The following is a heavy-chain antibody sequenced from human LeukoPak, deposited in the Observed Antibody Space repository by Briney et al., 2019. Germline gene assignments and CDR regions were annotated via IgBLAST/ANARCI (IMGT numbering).Heavy chain of an antibody. J-gene: IGHJ6*04. D-gene: IGHD3-16*02. CDR1: GGSISSYY. V-gene: IGHV4-59*01. CDR3: ARNLNDYVWGSYRWTYGMDV. CDR2: IYYSGST. Sequence: SETLSLTCTVSGGSISSYYWSWIRQPPGKGLEWLGYIYYSGSTNYNPSLKGRVTISVETSKNQFSLKLSSVTAADTAVYYCARNLNDYVWGSYRWTYGMDVWGKGTTVTVSS.